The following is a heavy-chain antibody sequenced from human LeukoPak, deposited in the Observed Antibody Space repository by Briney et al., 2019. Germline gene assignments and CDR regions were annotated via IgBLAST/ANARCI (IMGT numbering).Heavy chain of an antibody. CDR2: ISGSGGST. J-gene: IGHJ4*02. CDR1: GLTVNTNY. Sequence: GGSLRLSCAASGLTVNTNYMSWVRQAPGKGLEWVSAISGSGGSTYYADSVKGRFTISRDNSKNTLYLQMNSLRAEDTAVYYCAKVGISAFGYWGQGTLVTVSS. CDR3: AKVGISAFGY. D-gene: IGHD1-26*01. V-gene: IGHV3-23*01.